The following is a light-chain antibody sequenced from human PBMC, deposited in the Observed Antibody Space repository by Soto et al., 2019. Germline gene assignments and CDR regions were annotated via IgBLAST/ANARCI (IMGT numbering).Light chain of an antibody. CDR3: HQYYSTPPT. V-gene: IGKV4-1*01. Sequence: DIVMTQSPDSLAVSLGERATINCKSSQSVLYSSNNKNYLAWYQQKPGQPPKLLIYWASTRESGVPDRFSGGGSGTDFTITISSLQAEDVAVCDCHQYYSTPPTFGQGTKVEIK. J-gene: IGKJ1*01. CDR2: WAS. CDR1: QSVLYSSNNKNY.